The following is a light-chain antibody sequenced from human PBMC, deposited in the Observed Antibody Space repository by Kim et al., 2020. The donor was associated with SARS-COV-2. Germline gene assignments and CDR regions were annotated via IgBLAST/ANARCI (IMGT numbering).Light chain of an antibody. Sequence: KTGTNSWPRSRGRIGRNYVKGDQQRPGSAPTTVIYEDNQRPSGVPDRFSGSIDSSSNSASLTISGLKTEDEADYYCQSYDSSNSWVFGGGTQLTVL. V-gene: IGLV6-57*03. J-gene: IGLJ3*02. CDR2: EDN. CDR1: RGRIGRNY. CDR3: QSYDSSNSWV.